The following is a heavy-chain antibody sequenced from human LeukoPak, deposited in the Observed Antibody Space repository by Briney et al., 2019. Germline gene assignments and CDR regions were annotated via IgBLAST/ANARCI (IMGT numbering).Heavy chain of an antibody. J-gene: IGHJ4*02. Sequence: PGGSLRLSCAASGFTFSSYAMHWVRQAPGKGLEWVAVISYDGSNKYYADSVKGRFTISRDNSKNTLYLQMNSLRAEDTAVYYCAGQYKGIVGVSDWGQGTLATVSS. CDR2: ISYDGSNK. CDR1: GFTFSSYA. D-gene: IGHD1-26*01. CDR3: AGQYKGIVGVSD. V-gene: IGHV3-30-3*01.